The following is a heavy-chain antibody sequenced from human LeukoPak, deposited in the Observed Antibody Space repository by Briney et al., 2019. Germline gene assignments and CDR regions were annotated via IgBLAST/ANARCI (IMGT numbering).Heavy chain of an antibody. CDR3: ARGYSSGHPYYLDY. V-gene: IGHV1-2*04. Sequence: ASVKVSCKASGYTFTGYYMHWVRQAPGQGLEWMGWINPNSGGTNYAQKFQGWVTMTRDTSISTAYMELSRLRSDDTAVYYCARGYSSGHPYYLDYWGQGTLVTVSS. D-gene: IGHD6-19*01. J-gene: IGHJ4*02. CDR1: GYTFTGYY. CDR2: INPNSGGT.